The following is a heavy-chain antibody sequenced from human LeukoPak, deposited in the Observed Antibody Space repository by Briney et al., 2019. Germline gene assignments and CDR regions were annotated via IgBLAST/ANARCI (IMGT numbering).Heavy chain of an antibody. Sequence: ASVKVSCKASGYTFTSYGISWVRQAPGQGLEWMGWISAYNGNTNYAQKLQGRVTMTTDTSTSTAYMELRSLRSDDTAVYYCAYCPGSYYDILTGYPHGMDVWGQGTTVTVSS. D-gene: IGHD3-9*01. CDR3: AYCPGSYYDILTGYPHGMDV. J-gene: IGHJ6*02. V-gene: IGHV1-18*01. CDR2: ISAYNGNT. CDR1: GYTFTSYG.